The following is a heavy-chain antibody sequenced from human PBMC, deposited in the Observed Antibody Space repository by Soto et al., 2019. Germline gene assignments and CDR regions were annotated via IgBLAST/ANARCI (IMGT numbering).Heavy chain of an antibody. D-gene: IGHD3-22*01. CDR2: IYYSGST. CDR1: GGSVSSGSYY. CDR3: ASSSGYYSGLDY. J-gene: IGHJ4*02. V-gene: IGHV4-61*01. Sequence: PSETLSLTCTVSGGSVSSGSYYWSWIRQPPGRGLEWIGYIYYSGSTNYNPSLKSRVTISVDTSKNQFSLKLSSVTAADTAVYYCASSSGYYSGLDYWGQGTLVTVSS.